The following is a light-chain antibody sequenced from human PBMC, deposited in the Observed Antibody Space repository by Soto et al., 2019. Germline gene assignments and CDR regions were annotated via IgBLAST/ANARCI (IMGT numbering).Light chain of an antibody. CDR1: QSISSW. Sequence: DIQMTQSPSTLSASVGDRVTITCRASQSISSWLAWYQQKPGKAPKLLIYDASSLESGAPSRFSGSGSGTEFTLTISSLQPDDFATYYCQQGYSTPYTFGQGTKLEIK. J-gene: IGKJ2*01. V-gene: IGKV1-5*01. CDR2: DAS. CDR3: QQGYSTPYT.